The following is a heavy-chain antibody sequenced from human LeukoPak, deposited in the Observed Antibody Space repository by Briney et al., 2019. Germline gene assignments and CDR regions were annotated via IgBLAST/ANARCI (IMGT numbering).Heavy chain of an antibody. CDR3: ARAVTGTSMVDY. V-gene: IGHV4-59*12. CDR2: ISYTGST. CDR1: GGSIGGDH. Sequence: SETLSLTCTISGGSIGGDHWSWIRQAPGKGLEWSGYISYTGSTSYNSSLRSRVTISLHKSENQFSLRLTSVTAADTAVYYCARAVTGTSMVDYWGQGTLVAVSS. J-gene: IGHJ4*02. D-gene: IGHD6-19*01.